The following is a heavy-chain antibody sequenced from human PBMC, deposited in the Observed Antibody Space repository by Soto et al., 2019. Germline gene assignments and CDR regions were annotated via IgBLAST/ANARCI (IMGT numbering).Heavy chain of an antibody. CDR1: GGSISSGGYY. CDR2: IYYSGST. V-gene: IGHV4-31*03. Sequence: SETLSLTCTVSGGSISSGGYYWSWIRQHPGKGLEWIGYIYYSGSTYYNPSLKSRVTISVDTSKNQFSLKLSSVTAADTAVYYCAREGGPRTGTLDYWGQGTLVTVSS. J-gene: IGHJ4*02. CDR3: AREGGPRTGTLDY. D-gene: IGHD1-1*01.